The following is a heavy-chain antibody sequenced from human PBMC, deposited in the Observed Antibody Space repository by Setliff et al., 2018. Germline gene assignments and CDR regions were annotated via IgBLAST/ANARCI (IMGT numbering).Heavy chain of an antibody. CDR2: MNPNSGNT. CDR1: GYTFTSYG. J-gene: IGHJ4*02. D-gene: IGHD1-26*01. Sequence: ASVKVSCKASGYTFTSYGFSWVRQAPGQGLEWMGWMNPNSGNTGYAQKFQGRVTITRNTSISTAYMELSSLRSEDTAVYYCAIPSSGNFYFDYWGQGTLVTVSS. V-gene: IGHV1-8*03. CDR3: AIPSSGNFYFDY.